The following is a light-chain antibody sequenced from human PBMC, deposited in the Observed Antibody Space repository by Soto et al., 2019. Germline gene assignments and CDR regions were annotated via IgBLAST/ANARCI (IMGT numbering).Light chain of an antibody. J-gene: IGKJ1*01. CDR3: YQYGSTPPT. CDR1: QSVSSY. Sequence: ESVLTQSPATLSLSPGERATLSCRASQSVSSYLAWYQQKPGQAPRLLIYHTSNRATGIPARFSGSGSGTDFTLTISRLEPEDFVVFYCYQYGSTPPTFGQGTKVDI. CDR2: HTS. V-gene: IGKV3-11*01.